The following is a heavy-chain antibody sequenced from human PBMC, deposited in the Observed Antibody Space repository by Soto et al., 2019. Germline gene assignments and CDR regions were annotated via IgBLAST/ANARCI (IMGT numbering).Heavy chain of an antibody. V-gene: IGHV1-2*02. CDR1: GYTFTGYY. D-gene: IGHD1-26*01. J-gene: IGHJ4*02. CDR2: ISPQTGGT. CDR3: GRGRSGELVIFY. Sequence: GASVKVSCKGSGYTFTGYYIHWVRQTPGQGPEWMGEISPQTGGTKYAQKYQGRVTMTRDTSITTVYMELSNLSPDDTAVYYCGRGRSGELVIFYWGQGTWVTVSS.